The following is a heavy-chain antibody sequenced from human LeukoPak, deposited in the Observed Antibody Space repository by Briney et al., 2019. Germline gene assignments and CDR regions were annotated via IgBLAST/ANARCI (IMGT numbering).Heavy chain of an antibody. CDR3: ARDRVRYDILTGSYYYYYYMDV. V-gene: IGHV3-21*01. CDR2: ISSSSSYI. Sequence: GGSLRLSCAASGFTFSSYSMNWVRQAPGEGLEWVSSISSSSSYIYYADSVKGQFTISRDNAKNSLYLQMNSLRAEDTAVYYCARDRVRYDILTGSYYYYYYMDVWGKGTTVTISS. CDR1: GFTFSSYS. D-gene: IGHD3-9*01. J-gene: IGHJ6*03.